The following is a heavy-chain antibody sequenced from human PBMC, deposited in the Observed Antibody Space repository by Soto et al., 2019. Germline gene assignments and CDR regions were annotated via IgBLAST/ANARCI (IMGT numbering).Heavy chain of an antibody. J-gene: IGHJ4*02. CDR2: IYYSGST. D-gene: IGHD6-19*01. CDR1: GGSISSYY. CDR3: ARQVGGWAPWYFDY. V-gene: IGHV4-59*08. Sequence: QVQLQESGPGLVKPSETLSLTCTVSGGSISSYYWSWIRQPPGKGLEWIGYIYYSGSTNHNPSLTRRVPISVNTSKNQFSLMLCFVTAADTAVYYCARQVGGWAPWYFDYWGQGTLVTVSS.